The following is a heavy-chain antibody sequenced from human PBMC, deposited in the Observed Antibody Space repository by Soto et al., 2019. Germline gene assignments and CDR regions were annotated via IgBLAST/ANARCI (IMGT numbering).Heavy chain of an antibody. J-gene: IGHJ5*02. CDR2: ISYDGSNK. V-gene: IGHV3-30-3*01. CDR3: ARHPERIAQIGWFDP. CDR1: GFTFSSYA. D-gene: IGHD6-13*01. Sequence: GSLRLSCAASGFTFSSYAMHWVRQAPGKGLEWVAVISYDGSNKYYADSVKGRFTISRDNSKNMLYLQMNSLRAEDTAVYYCARHPERIAQIGWFDPWGQGTLVTVSS.